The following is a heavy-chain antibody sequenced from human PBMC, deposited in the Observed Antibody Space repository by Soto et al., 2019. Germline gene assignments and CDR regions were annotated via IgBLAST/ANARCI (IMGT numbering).Heavy chain of an antibody. CDR2: ISGSGGST. J-gene: IGHJ4*02. V-gene: IGHV3-23*01. D-gene: IGHD3-22*01. Sequence: EGSLRRSFATSGFMFSSYTMSWVRQAPGKGLEWVSAISGSGGSTYYADSVKGRLTISRDNSKNTLYLQMNSLRAEDTAVYYCAKDQYYDSSGYYSKSFFDYWGQGT. CDR1: GFMFSSYT. CDR3: AKDQYYDSSGYYSKSFFDY.